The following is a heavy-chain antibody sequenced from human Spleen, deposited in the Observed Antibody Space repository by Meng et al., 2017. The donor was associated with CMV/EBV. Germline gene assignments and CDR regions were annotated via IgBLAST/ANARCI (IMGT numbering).Heavy chain of an antibody. Sequence: YTISGVRQAPGQGLEWMGVIIPILGIANYEQKFQGGGTITADKSTSTAYMELSSLRSEDTAVYYCARGGARYCSGSSCFAQGWFDPWGQGTLVTVSS. D-gene: IGHD2-2*01. CDR2: IIPILGIA. CDR1: YT. CDR3: ARGGARYCSGSSCFAQGWFDP. J-gene: IGHJ5*02. V-gene: IGHV1-69*10.